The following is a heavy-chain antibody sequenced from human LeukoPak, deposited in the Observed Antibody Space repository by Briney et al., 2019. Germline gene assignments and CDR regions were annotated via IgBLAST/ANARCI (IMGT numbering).Heavy chain of an antibody. CDR1: GYTFTSYD. CDR3: ARDRTSTSPGERGNDAFDI. J-gene: IGHJ3*02. CDR2: MNPNSGNT. D-gene: IGHD3-16*01. Sequence: ASVKVSCKASGYTFTSYDINWVRQATGQGLEWMGWMNPNSGNTGYAQKLQGRVTMTRDMSTSTVYMELSSLRSEDTAVYYCARDRTSTSPGERGNDAFDIWGQGTMVTVSS. V-gene: IGHV1-8*01.